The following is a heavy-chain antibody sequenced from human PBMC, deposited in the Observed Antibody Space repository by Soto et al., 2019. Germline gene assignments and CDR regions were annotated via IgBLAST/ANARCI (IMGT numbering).Heavy chain of an antibody. V-gene: IGHV1-3*05. Sequence: QVQLVQSGAEEKKPGASVKVSCKASGYTFTSYAMHWVRQAPGQRLEWMGWINAGNGNTKYSKKFQGRVTITRDTSASTAYMELSSLRSEDTAVYYYARGTWKMAADYWGQGTLVTVSS. CDR1: GYTFTSYA. J-gene: IGHJ4*02. CDR2: INAGNGNT. CDR3: ARGTWKMAADY. D-gene: IGHD1-1*01.